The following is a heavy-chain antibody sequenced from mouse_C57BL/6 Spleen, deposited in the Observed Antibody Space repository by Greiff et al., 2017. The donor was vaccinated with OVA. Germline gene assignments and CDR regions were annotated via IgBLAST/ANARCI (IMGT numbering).Heavy chain of an antibody. CDR2: IYPGDGDT. V-gene: IGHV1-82*01. Sequence: VQGVESGPELVKPGASVKISCKASGYAFSSSWMNWVKQRPGKGLEWIGRIYPGDGDTNYNGKFKGKATLTADKSSSTAYMQLSSLTSEDSAVYFCARSLRLDYWGQGTTLTVSS. D-gene: IGHD1-2*01. CDR1: GYAFSSSW. J-gene: IGHJ2*01. CDR3: ARSLRLDY.